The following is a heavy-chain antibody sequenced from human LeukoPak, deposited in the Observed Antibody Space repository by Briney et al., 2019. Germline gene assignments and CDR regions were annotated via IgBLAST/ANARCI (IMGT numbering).Heavy chain of an antibody. Sequence: ASVKVSCKASGYTFTDYYMHWVRQAPGQGLEWMGWINPNSGGTKYAQKFQGRVTMTRDTSISTAYMELSRLRSDATAVYYCARDLTGYSSGWYIKYYFDYWGQGTLVTVSS. D-gene: IGHD6-19*01. CDR3: ARDLTGYSSGWYIKYYFDY. CDR2: INPNSGGT. V-gene: IGHV1-2*02. J-gene: IGHJ4*02. CDR1: GYTFTDYY.